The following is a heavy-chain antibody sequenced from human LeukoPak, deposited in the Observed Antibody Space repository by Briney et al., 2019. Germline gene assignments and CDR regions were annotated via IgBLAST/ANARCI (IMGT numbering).Heavy chain of an antibody. V-gene: IGHV1-2*02. CDR2: INPNSGGT. CDR3: ASDEYSSSSSGA. D-gene: IGHD6-6*01. J-gene: IGHJ4*02. CDR1: GYTFTSYD. Sequence: ASVKVSCKASGYTFTSYDINWVRQATGQGLEWMGWINPNSGGTNYAQKFQGRVTMTRDTSISTAYMELSRLRSDDTAVYYCASDEYSSSSSGAWGQGTLVTVSS.